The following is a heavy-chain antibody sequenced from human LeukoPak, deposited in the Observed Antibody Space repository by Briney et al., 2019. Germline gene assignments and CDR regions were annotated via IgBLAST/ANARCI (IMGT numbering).Heavy chain of an antibody. J-gene: IGHJ3*02. V-gene: IGHV4-59*01. CDR2: IYDSGST. CDR1: GXSISGYY. CDR3: ARLLTAVTSHAFDI. D-gene: IGHD4-17*01. Sequence: SETLSLTCTVSGXSISGYYWSWIRQPPGKGLEWIGYIYDSGSTNYNPSLKSRVTISVDTSKIQFSLKLTSVTAADTAVYYCARLLTAVTSHAFDIWGQGTMVTVSS.